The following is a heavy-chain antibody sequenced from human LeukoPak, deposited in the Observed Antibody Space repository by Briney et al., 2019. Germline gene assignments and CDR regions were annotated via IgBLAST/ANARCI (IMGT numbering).Heavy chain of an antibody. CDR3: ARRVAGADNYFDY. V-gene: IGHV3-21*01. J-gene: IGHJ4*02. CDR2: ISNSSSYI. Sequence: PGGSLRLSCAASGFTFSSYWMHWVRQAPGKGLEWVSSISNSSSYIYYADSVKGRFTISRDNAKNSLYLQMNSLRAEDTGVYYCARRVAGADNYFDYWGQGTLVTVSS. D-gene: IGHD6-19*01. CDR1: GFTFSSYW.